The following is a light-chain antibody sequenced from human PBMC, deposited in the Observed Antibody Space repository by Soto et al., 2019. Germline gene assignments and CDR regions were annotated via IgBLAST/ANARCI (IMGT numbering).Light chain of an antibody. CDR1: SSDVGGYNY. Sequence: QSALTQPPSASGSPGQSVTISCTGTSSDVGGYNYVSWYQQHPGKAPKLMIYEVSKRPSGVPDRFSGSKSGNTASLTVSGLPAEEEADYYCSSYAGSNTVFGGGTKLTVL. CDR2: EVS. V-gene: IGLV2-8*01. J-gene: IGLJ2*01. CDR3: SSYAGSNTV.